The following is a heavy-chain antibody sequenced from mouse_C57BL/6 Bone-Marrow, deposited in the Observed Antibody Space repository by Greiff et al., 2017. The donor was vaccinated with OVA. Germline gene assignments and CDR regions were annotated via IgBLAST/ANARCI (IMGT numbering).Heavy chain of an antibody. CDR1: GYPFTSYW. J-gene: IGHJ3*01. Sequence: QVQLQQPGAELVMPGASVKLSCKASGYPFTSYWMHWVKQRPGQGLEWIGEIDPSDSYTNYNQKFKGKSTLTVDKSSSTAYMQLSSLTSEDSAVYYCARGYYDYPWFAYWGQGTLVTVSA. CDR3: ARGYYDYPWFAY. V-gene: IGHV1-69*01. D-gene: IGHD2-4*01. CDR2: IDPSDSYT.